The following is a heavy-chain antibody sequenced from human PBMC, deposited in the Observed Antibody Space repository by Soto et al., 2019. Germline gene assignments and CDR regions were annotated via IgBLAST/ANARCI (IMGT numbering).Heavy chain of an antibody. Sequence: SETLSLTCTVSGGSISSYYWSWIRQPPGKGLEWIGYIYYSGSTNYNPSLKSRVTISVDTSKNQFSLKLSSVTAADTAVYYCARDLVYYGSGSPYYYGMDVWGQGTTVTVSS. CDR2: IYYSGST. D-gene: IGHD3-10*01. CDR3: ARDLVYYGSGSPYYYGMDV. J-gene: IGHJ6*02. CDR1: GGSISSYY. V-gene: IGHV4-59*01.